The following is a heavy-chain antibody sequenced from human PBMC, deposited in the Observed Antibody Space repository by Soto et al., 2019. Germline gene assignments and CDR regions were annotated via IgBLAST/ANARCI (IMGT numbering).Heavy chain of an antibody. CDR1: GYTFTSYY. D-gene: IGHD3-22*01. J-gene: IGHJ5*02. CDR2: INPSGGST. V-gene: IGHV1-46*01. CDR3: ARDPDSSGYYNWFDP. Sequence: ALVKVSCKASGYTFTSYYMHWVRQAPGQGLEWMGIINPSGGSTSYAQKFQGRVTMTRDTSTSTVYMELSSLRSEDTAVYYCARDPDSSGYYNWFDPWGQGTLVTVSS.